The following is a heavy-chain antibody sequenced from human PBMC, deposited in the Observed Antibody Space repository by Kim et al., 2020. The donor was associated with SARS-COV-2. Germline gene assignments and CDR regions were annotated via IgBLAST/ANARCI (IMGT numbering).Heavy chain of an antibody. J-gene: IGHJ4*02. D-gene: IGHD2-2*01. CDR1: GFTFSSYS. CDR3: ARENRYCSSTSCYGHQDY. V-gene: IGHV3-21*01. CDR2: ISSSSSYI. Sequence: GGSLRLSCAASGFTFSSYSMNWVRQAPGKGLEWVSSISSSSSYIYYADSVKGRFTISRDNAKNSLYLQMNSLRAEDTAVYYCARENRYCSSTSCYGHQDYWGQGTLVTVSS.